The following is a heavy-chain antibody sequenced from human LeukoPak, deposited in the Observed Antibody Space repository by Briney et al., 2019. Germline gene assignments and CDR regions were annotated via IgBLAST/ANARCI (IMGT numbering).Heavy chain of an antibody. D-gene: IGHD6-19*01. V-gene: IGHV3-21*01. CDR3: ARDSLSSGWSDY. CDR1: GFTFSSYS. J-gene: IGHJ4*02. Sequence: PGGSLRLSCAASGFTFSSYSMNWVRQAPGKGLEWVSSISSSSSYIYYADSVKGRFTISRDNAKNSLYLQMNSLRAEDTAVYYCARDSLSSGWSDYWGQGTLVTVSS. CDR2: ISSSSSYI.